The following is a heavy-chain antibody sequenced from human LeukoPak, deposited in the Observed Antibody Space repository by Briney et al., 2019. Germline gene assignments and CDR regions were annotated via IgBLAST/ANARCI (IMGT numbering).Heavy chain of an antibody. CDR1: GFTFSGYN. D-gene: IGHD3/OR15-3a*01. CDR2: ISSSGSTI. Sequence: PGGSLRLSCAASGFTFSGYNLNWVRQAPGNGLEWVSYISSSGSTIYYADPVKGRFTISRDNAKNSLFLQTNSLRAEDPAVYYCARDLDPLNYWGQGTLVTVSS. V-gene: IGHV3-48*01. CDR3: ARDLDPLNY. J-gene: IGHJ4*02.